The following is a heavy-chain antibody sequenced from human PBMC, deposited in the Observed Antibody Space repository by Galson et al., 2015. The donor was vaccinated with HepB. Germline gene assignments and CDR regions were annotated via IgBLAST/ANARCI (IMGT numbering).Heavy chain of an antibody. D-gene: IGHD3-9*01. CDR3: ARGVLRYFDWLLPGGDPTLDY. J-gene: IGHJ4*02. CDR1: GYTFTSYD. V-gene: IGHV1-8*01. Sequence: SVKVSCKASGYTFTSYDINWVRQATGQGLEWMGWMNPNSGNTGYAQKFQGRVTMTRNTSISTAYMELSSLRSEDTAVYYCARGVLRYFDWLLPGGDPTLDYWGQGTLVTVSS. CDR2: MNPNSGNT.